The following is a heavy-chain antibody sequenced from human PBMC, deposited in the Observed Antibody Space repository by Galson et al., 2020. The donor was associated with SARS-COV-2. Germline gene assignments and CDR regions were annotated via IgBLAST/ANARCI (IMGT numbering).Heavy chain of an antibody. Sequence: SETLSLTCAVSGGSISSSNWWSWVRQPPGKGLEWIGEIYHTGSTNYNPSLKSRVAMSVDKSKNQFSLKLSSVTAADTAVYYCASRWNRALALFDPWGQGTLVTISS. V-gene: IGHV4-4*02. CDR1: GGSISSSNW. J-gene: IGHJ5*02. CDR3: ASRWNRALALFDP. CDR2: IYHTGST. D-gene: IGHD1-1*01.